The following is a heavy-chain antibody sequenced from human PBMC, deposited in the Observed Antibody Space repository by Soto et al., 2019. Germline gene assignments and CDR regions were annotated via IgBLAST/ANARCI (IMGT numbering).Heavy chain of an antibody. V-gene: IGHV3-30*18. CDR2: ISYDGSNK. CDR1: GFTFSSYG. CDR3: AKDQGSSWYLAPYFDY. D-gene: IGHD6-13*01. J-gene: IGHJ4*02. Sequence: HPGGSLRLSCAASGFTFSSYGMHWVRQAPGKGLEWVAVISYDGSNKYYADSVKGRFTISRDNSKNTLYLQMNSLRAEDTAVYYCAKDQGSSWYLAPYFDYWGQGTLVTVSS.